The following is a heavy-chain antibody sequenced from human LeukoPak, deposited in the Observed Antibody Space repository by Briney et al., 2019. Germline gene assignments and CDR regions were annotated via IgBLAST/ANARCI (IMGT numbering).Heavy chain of an antibody. CDR1: GGSISTYY. CDR2: IFYNGST. J-gene: IGHJ4*02. V-gene: IGHV4-59*01. CDR3: AGSSAWYARSF. Sequence: SETLSLTCTVSGGSISTYYWSWIRQPPGRGLEWIGYIFYNGSTNYNPSLKSRVTISVDTAKNHVSLSLSSVTAADTAVYYCAGSSAWYARSFWGQGTLVTVSS. D-gene: IGHD6-19*01.